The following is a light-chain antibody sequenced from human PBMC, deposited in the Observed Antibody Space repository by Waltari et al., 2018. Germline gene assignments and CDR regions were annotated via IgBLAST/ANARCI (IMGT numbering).Light chain of an antibody. J-gene: IGLJ2*01. V-gene: IGLV1-40*01. CDR3: QSYDSSLSGSV. CDR2: GNS. CDR1: RSNIGAGYD. Sequence: QSGLTPPPSVSGAPGQRVTISCTGSRSNIGAGYDLPWYQLLPGTAPKVRIYGNSNRPSGVPDRFSGSKSGTSASLAITGLQAEDEADYYCQSYDSSLSGSVFGGGTKLTVL.